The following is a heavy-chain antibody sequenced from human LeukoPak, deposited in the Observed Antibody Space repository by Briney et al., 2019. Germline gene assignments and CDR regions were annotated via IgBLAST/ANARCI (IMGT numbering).Heavy chain of an antibody. J-gene: IGHJ4*02. CDR2: ISSSGSTI. D-gene: IGHD1-7*01. CDR1: GFTFSSYE. Sequence: GGSLRLSCAASGFTFSSYEMNWVRQAPGKGLEWVSYISSSGSTIYYADSVKGRFTISRDNAKNSLYLQMNSLRAEDTALYYCARGWAPNWNYVVWYWGQGTLVTVSS. CDR3: ARGWAPNWNYVVWY. V-gene: IGHV3-48*03.